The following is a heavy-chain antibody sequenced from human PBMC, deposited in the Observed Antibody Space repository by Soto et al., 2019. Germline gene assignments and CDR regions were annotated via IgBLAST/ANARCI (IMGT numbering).Heavy chain of an antibody. D-gene: IGHD3-16*01. CDR2: IKEDGSEK. Sequence: XESLLLSCAASGFTFSRCWMSWVRQAPGKGLEWVANIKEDGSEKNDVDSVKGRFTISRDNAKNSLYLQMNSLRVEDTAVYYCAKGGHIDYCGQGTLVTVSS. CDR1: GFTFSRCW. J-gene: IGHJ4*02. CDR3: AKGGHIDY. V-gene: IGHV3-7*03.